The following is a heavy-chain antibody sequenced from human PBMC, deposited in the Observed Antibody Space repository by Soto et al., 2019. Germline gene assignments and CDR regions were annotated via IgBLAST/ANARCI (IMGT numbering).Heavy chain of an antibody. CDR2: ISSDGSDK. D-gene: IGHD3-22*01. J-gene: IGHJ4*02. CDR1: GFTFSSYG. Sequence: QVQLVESGGGVVQPGRSLRLSCAASGFTFSSYGMHWVRQAPGKGLEWVAVISSDGSDKNYADSVKGRFSISRDNSRNTLVLQMNSLRPEDTAVFYCAKEPYDSTGFYYSFHHWGQGTLVTVSS. CDR3: AKEPYDSTGFYYSFHH. V-gene: IGHV3-30*18.